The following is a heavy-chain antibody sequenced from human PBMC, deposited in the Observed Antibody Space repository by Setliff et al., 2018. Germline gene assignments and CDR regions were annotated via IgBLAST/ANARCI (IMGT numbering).Heavy chain of an antibody. CDR1: GYSISSGYF. D-gene: IGHD6-13*01. Sequence: SETLSLTCTVSGYSISSGYFWAWIRQPPGKGLEWIGSIYHSGRTYYNPSHRSRVIMSVNTSKNKFSLRLTSVTAADTAVYYCASPGDEYSSSWIFDYWGQGTLVTVSS. J-gene: IGHJ4*02. CDR2: IYHSGRT. V-gene: IGHV4-38-2*02. CDR3: ASPGDEYSSSWIFDY.